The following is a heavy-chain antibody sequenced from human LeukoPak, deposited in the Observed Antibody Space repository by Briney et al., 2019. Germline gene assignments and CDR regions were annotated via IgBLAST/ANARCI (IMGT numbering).Heavy chain of an antibody. Sequence: GGSLRLSCAASGFTFSTYAMSWVRQGPGRGLEWVSLIIDSGGSTYYADSVKGRFTISRDNSKNTLYLQMSSLRAEGTAVYYCVKHFDYWGQGTLVTVSS. J-gene: IGHJ4*02. CDR1: GFTFSTYA. CDR3: VKHFDY. V-gene: IGHV3-23*01. CDR2: IIDSGGST.